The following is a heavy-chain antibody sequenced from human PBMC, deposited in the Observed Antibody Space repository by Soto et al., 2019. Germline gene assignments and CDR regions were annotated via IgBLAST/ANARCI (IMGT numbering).Heavy chain of an antibody. CDR1: GGSFSGYY. Sequence: QVQLQQWGAGLLKPSETLSLTCAVSGGSFSGYYWCWIRQPPGKGLEWIGEINHSGSTNYHPSLKGRVTISVDTSKSQCPRKRSAVPAADTAVYDCARGTAWGQGTLVTVSS. CDR3: ARGTA. CDR2: INHSGST. V-gene: IGHV4-34*01. J-gene: IGHJ5*02.